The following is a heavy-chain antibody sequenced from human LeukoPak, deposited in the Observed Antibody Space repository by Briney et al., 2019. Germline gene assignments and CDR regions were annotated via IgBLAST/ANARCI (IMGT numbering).Heavy chain of an antibody. V-gene: IGHV1-46*01. CDR3: ARDRATTTNFDY. Sequence: AASVKVSCKASGYTFTSYYTYWVPQAPGQGLEWIGIINPSGGSTSYAQKFQGRVTMTRDTRTSTVYMELSSLRSEGTAVYYCARDRATTTNFDYWGQGTLVTVSS. CDR2: INPSGGST. CDR1: GYTFTSYY. D-gene: IGHD4-11*01. J-gene: IGHJ4*02.